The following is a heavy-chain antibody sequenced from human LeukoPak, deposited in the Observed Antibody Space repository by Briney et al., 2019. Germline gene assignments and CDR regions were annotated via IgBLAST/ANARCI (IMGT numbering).Heavy chain of an antibody. CDR1: GYTFTSYD. V-gene: IGHV1-18*01. Sequence: ASVKVSCKASGYTFTSYDINWVRQATGQGLEWMGWISAYNGNTNYAQKLQGRVTMTTDTSTSTAYMELRSLRSDDTAVYYCARLAMAVTYYYDSSGYLSTDYWGQGTLVTVSS. CDR3: ARLAMAVTYYYDSSGYLSTDY. D-gene: IGHD3-22*01. CDR2: ISAYNGNT. J-gene: IGHJ4*02.